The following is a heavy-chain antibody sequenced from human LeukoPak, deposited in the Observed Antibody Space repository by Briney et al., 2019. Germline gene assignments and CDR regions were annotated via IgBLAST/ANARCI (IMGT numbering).Heavy chain of an antibody. CDR3: ARLDTMRSGSYNYYYYMDV. V-gene: IGHV4-34*01. Sequence: PSETLSLTCAVSGGSLSGYYWTWIRQPPGKGLEWIGEINHSGSTNYNPSLKSRVTISVDTSKNQFSLKLSSVTAADTAVYYCARLDTMRSGSYNYYYYMDVWGKGTTVTISS. CDR1: GGSLSGYY. D-gene: IGHD3-10*01. J-gene: IGHJ6*03. CDR2: INHSGST.